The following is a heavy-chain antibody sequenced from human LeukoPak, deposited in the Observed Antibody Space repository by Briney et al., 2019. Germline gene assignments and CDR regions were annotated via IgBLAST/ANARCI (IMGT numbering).Heavy chain of an antibody. V-gene: IGHV1-24*01. D-gene: IGHD4-23*01. CDR3: ATELATVITIARHY. CDR1: GYTLTELS. Sequence: ASVKVSCKVSGYTLTELSMHWVRQAPGKGLEWMGGFDPEDGETIYAQKFQGRVTMTEDTSTDTAYMELSSLRSEDTAVYYCATELATVITIARHYWGPGTLVTVSS. J-gene: IGHJ4*02. CDR2: FDPEDGET.